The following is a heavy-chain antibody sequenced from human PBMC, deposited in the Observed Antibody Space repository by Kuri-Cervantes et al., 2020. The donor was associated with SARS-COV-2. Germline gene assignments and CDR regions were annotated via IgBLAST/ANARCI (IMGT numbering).Heavy chain of an antibody. Sequence: ASVKVSCKASGYTFTSYGIIWVRQAPGQGLEWMGWMSPYNGNTTYAQKLQGRVTMTTDTSTSTAYMELRSLRSDDTAVYYCARVVGATTTPFDYWGQGTLVTVSS. J-gene: IGHJ4*02. CDR3: ARVVGATTTPFDY. V-gene: IGHV1-18*01. CDR2: MSPYNGNT. D-gene: IGHD1-26*01. CDR1: GYTFTSYG.